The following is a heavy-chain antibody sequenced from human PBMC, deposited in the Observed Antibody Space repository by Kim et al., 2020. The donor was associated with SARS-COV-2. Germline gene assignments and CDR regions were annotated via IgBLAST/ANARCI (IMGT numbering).Heavy chain of an antibody. V-gene: IGHV2-5*02. D-gene: IGHD2-21*01. CDR3: AHIRAGVIGSYYYYYGMDV. CDR2: IYWDDDK. CDR1: GFSLSTSGVG. J-gene: IGHJ6*02. Sequence: SGPTLVNPTQTLTLTCTFPGFSLSTSGVGVGWIRQPPGKALEWLALIYWDDDKRYSPSLKSRLTITKDTSKNQVVLTMTNMDPVDTATYYCAHIRAGVIGSYYYYYGMDVWGQGTTVTVSS.